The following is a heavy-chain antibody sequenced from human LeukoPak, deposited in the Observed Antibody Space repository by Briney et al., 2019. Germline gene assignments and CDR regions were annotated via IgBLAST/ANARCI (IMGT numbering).Heavy chain of an antibody. Sequence: GEALKISCEGSGYSFTSYWIGWVRQMPGKGLGWMGIIYPGDSDTRYSPSFQGQVTISADKSISTAYLQWSSLKASDTAMYYCAISYSSSSGAFDIWGQGTMVTVSS. D-gene: IGHD6-6*01. V-gene: IGHV5-51*01. CDR2: IYPGDSDT. J-gene: IGHJ3*02. CDR1: GYSFTSYW. CDR3: AISYSSSSGAFDI.